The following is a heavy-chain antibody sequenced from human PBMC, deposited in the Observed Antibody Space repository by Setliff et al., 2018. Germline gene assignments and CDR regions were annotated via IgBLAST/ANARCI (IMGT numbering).Heavy chain of an antibody. D-gene: IGHD2-8*01. CDR3: SKLVRYCTTTACQGASGAEF. V-gene: IGHV1-18*01. Sequence: PSVKVSCKASGYTFSNYGITWVRQAPGQGLERMGWISAYTGNTKFAQKFQGRVTTTTDTSTSTAYLELRSLTSDDTAVYYCSKLVRYCTTTACQGASGAEFWGQGTLVTVSS. CDR2: ISAYTGNT. J-gene: IGHJ4*02. CDR1: GYTFSNYG.